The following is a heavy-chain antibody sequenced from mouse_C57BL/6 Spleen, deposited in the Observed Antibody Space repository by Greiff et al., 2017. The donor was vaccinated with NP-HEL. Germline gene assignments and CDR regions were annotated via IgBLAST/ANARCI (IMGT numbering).Heavy chain of an antibody. V-gene: IGHV1-82*01. Sequence: VMLVESGPELVKPGASVKISCKASGYAFSSSWMNWVKQRPGKGLEWIGRIYPGDGDTNYNGKFKGKATLTADKSSSTAYMQLSSLTSEDSAVYFCARSGGNYPVDYWGQGTTLTVSS. CDR1: GYAFSSSW. J-gene: IGHJ2*01. CDR3: ARSGGNYPVDY. CDR2: IYPGDGDT. D-gene: IGHD2-1*01.